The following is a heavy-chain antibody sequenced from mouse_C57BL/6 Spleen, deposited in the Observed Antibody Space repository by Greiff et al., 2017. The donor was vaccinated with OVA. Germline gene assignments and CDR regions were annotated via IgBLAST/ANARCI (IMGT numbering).Heavy chain of an antibody. V-gene: IGHV5-12*01. Sequence: EVKLMESGGGLVQPGGSLKLSCAASGFTFSDYYMSWVRQTPEKRLEWVAYISNGGGSTYYPDTVKGRFTISRDNAKNTLYLQMSRLKSEDTAMYYCARHGGLYYGHFDYWGQGTTLTVSS. CDR2: ISNGGGST. J-gene: IGHJ2*01. CDR3: ARHGGLYYGHFDY. D-gene: IGHD1-1*01. CDR1: GFTFSDYY.